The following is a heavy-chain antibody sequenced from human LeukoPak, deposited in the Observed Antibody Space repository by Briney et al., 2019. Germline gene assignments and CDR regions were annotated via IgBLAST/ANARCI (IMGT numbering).Heavy chain of an antibody. J-gene: IGHJ4*02. CDR1: GFTFSSYW. Sequence: GGSLRLSCAASGFTFSSYWMTWVRQAPGKGLEWVANINQDGSLKYYVDSVKGRFTISRDNAKNSLYLQMNSLRAEDTAFYYCARDLRTGYTYGYPLDYWGQGTLVTVSS. CDR2: INQDGSLK. CDR3: ARDLRTGYTYGYPLDY. V-gene: IGHV3-7*01. D-gene: IGHD5-18*01.